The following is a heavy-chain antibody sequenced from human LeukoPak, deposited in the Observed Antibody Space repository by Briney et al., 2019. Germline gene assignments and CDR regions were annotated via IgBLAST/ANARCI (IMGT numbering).Heavy chain of an antibody. CDR2: FDPEDGET. J-gene: IGHJ2*01. CDR1: GYTLTELS. V-gene: IGHV1-24*01. CDR3: ATTGPFGVEGSFDL. D-gene: IGHD3-3*01. Sequence: GASVKVSCKVSGYTLTELSMHWVRQAPGKGLGWMGGFDPEDGETIYAQKFQGRVTMTEDTSTDTAYMELSSLRSEDTAVYYCATTGPFGVEGSFDLWGRGTLVTVSS.